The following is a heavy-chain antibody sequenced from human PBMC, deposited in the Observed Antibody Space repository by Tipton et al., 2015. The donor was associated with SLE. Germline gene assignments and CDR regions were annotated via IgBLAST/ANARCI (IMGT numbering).Heavy chain of an antibody. CDR1: GYTFTSYG. V-gene: IGHV1-18*01. CDR2: ISAYNGNT. Sequence: QLVQSGAEVKKPGASVKVSCKASGYTFTSYGISWVRQAPGQGLEWMGWISAYNGNTNYAQKLQGRVTMTTDTSTSTAYMELRSLRSDDTAMYYCARGLDFDCSSTSCYRANAFDIWGQGTMVTVSP. CDR3: ARGLDFDCSSTSCYRANAFDI. D-gene: IGHD2-2*02. J-gene: IGHJ3*02.